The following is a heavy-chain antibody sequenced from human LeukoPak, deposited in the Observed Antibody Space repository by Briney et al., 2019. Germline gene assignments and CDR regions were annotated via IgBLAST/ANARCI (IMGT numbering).Heavy chain of an antibody. CDR1: GFTFSSYW. CDR2: IKKDGSEK. V-gene: IGHV3-7*01. D-gene: IGHD2-15*01. CDR3: ARDKTPSRYYYYYYMDV. J-gene: IGHJ6*03. Sequence: PGGSLRLSCAASGFTFSSYWMSWVRQAPGKGLEWVANIKKDGSEKYYVDSVKGRFTISRDNAKNSLYLQMNSLRAEDTAVYYCARDKTPSRYYYYYYMDVWGKGTTVTVSS.